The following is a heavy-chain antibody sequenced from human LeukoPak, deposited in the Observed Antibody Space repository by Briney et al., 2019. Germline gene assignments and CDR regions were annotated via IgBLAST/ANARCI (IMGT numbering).Heavy chain of an antibody. CDR2: SSGRGGST. Sequence: GGALRLSCVASGFTFSSYAMSWVRQAPGKGLEWVSASSGRGGSTYYAGSLKGRFTISRDHSKNTLYLPMNSLRAEDTAVYYCADPEYYYDSSGYSPGPYFDYWGQGTLVTVSS. V-gene: IGHV3-23*01. CDR3: ADPEYYYDSSGYSPGPYFDY. CDR1: GFTFSSYA. D-gene: IGHD3-22*01. J-gene: IGHJ4*02.